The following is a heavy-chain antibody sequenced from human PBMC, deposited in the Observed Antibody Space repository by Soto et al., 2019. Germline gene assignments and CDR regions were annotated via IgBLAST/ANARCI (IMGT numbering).Heavy chain of an antibody. V-gene: IGHV3-30-3*01. J-gene: IGHJ4*02. CDR3: ARGDGYIYGNTFDS. CDR1: GFTFNTYA. D-gene: IGHD5-18*01. CDR2: ISYDGSSK. Sequence: QVQLGESGGGVVQPGRSLRLSCAASGFTFNTYAMHWVRQTPGKGLDWVSFISYDGSSKYYADSVTGRFTFSRDNSRNTLYLQMNSLRAEDTAVYYCARGDGYIYGNTFDSWGQGTLVTVSS.